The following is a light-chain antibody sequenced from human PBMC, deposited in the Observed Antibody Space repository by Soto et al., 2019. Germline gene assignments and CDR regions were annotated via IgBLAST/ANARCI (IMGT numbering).Light chain of an antibody. CDR1: SSDIRNFRL. J-gene: IGLJ1*01. CDR3: CSYADNNTYV. Sequence: QSVLTQPPSASGSPGQSITNSCTGTSSDIRNFRLVYWYQQHPGKVHKVAMCEVNKRPSWVSNRLSGSRSGKTASLTISGLQTEDEADYYCCSYADNNTYVFGSGIKVTV. CDR2: EVN. V-gene: IGLV2-23*02.